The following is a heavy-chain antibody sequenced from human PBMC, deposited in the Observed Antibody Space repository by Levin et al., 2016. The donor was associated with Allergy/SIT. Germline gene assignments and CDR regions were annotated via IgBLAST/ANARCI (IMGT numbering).Heavy chain of an antibody. CDR3: VKGGTYSKSGLDY. J-gene: IGHJ4*02. CDR2: INSDAYYT. Sequence: WIRQPPGKGLEYVSSINSDAYYTYYADSVKGRFTISRDNSKNTLFLQMSSLRAEDTAVYHCVKGGTYSKSGLDYWGQGTLVTVSS. V-gene: IGHV3-64D*06. D-gene: IGHD6-13*01.